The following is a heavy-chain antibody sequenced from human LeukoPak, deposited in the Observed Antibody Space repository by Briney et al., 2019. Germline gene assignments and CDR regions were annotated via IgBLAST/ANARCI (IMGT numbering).Heavy chain of an antibody. D-gene: IGHD3-10*01. J-gene: IGHJ3*02. CDR2: IYYSGST. CDR3: ARDRGVLLSPNAFDI. V-gene: IGHV4-59*01. CDR1: GGSISSYY. Sequence: SETLSLTCTVSGGSISSYYWSWIRQPPGKGLEWIGYIYYSGSTNYNPSLKSRVTISVDTSKNQFSLKLSSVTAADTAVYYCARDRGVLLSPNAFDIWGQGTMVTVSS.